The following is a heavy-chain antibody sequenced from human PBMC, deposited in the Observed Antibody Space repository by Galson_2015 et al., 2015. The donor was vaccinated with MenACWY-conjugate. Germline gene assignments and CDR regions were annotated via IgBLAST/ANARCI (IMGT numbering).Heavy chain of an antibody. CDR1: GYTFNTYY. CDR2: INPYGGST. J-gene: IGHJ6*02. V-gene: IGHV1-46*02. Sequence: SVKASCKASGYTFNTYYMHWVRQAPGQGLEWVGIINPYGGSTTYAQKFQGRVTMTRDTSTSTVYMELSSLRSEDTAVYYCARGRGSYYYGMDVWGQGTTVTVSS. D-gene: IGHD1-26*01. CDR3: ARGRGSYYYGMDV.